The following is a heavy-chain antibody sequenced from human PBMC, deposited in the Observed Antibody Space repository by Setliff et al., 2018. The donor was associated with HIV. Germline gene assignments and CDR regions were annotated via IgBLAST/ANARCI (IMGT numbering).Heavy chain of an antibody. D-gene: IGHD3-22*01. J-gene: IGHJ5*01. Sequence: PSETLSLTCTVSGGSVNNNNCYWGWIRQPPGKGLEWIGNIYYSGSTYYTPSLKSRDTISVDTSKGQLTLNLHSVTAADTAVYYCARVLSSGYADPFDSWGQGILVTVSS. V-gene: IGHV4-39*06. CDR1: GGSVNNNNCY. CDR2: IYYSGST. CDR3: ARVLSSGYADPFDS.